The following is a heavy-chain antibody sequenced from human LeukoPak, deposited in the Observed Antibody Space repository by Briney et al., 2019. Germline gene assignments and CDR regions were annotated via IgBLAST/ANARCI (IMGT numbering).Heavy chain of an antibody. J-gene: IGHJ5*02. D-gene: IGHD5-18*01. V-gene: IGHV3-21*01. CDR2: ISFSSRSRYI. Sequence: PGWSLRLSCAASGFTFSSYNMNGVRQAPGKGLDWVSFISFSSRSRYIYYADSVKGLFTISRDNAKTSLYLQMNSLRVEDTAVYYCARAGGYSYGYQWFDPWGQGTLVTVSS. CDR3: ARAGGYSYGYQWFDP. CDR1: GFTFSSYN.